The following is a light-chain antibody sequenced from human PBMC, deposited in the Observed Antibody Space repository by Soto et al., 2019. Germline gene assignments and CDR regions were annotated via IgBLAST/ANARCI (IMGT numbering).Light chain of an antibody. CDR3: QQYGSSRS. CDR1: QSVSSSN. V-gene: IGKV3-20*01. Sequence: ELVLTQSPGTLSLSTGERATLYCRASQSVSSSNLAWYQQNPGQAPRLLIYGASNRATGIPDRFSGGGSGTDFTLTISRLEPEDFAVYYCQQYGSSRSFVQGTKVEI. J-gene: IGKJ1*01. CDR2: GAS.